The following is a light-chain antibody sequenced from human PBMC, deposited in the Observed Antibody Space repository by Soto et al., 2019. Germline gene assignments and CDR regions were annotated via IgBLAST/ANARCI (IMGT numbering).Light chain of an antibody. J-gene: IGKJ1*01. CDR2: DAS. Sequence: IGLTQSPATLSFSPCERATLSCSSSQSVSSYLAWYQQKPGQAPRLLIYDASNRATGIPARFSGSGSGTDFTLTISSLEPEDFAVYYCQQRSNWPPTWTFGQGTKVDIK. CDR1: QSVSSY. V-gene: IGKV3-11*01. CDR3: QQRSNWPPTWT.